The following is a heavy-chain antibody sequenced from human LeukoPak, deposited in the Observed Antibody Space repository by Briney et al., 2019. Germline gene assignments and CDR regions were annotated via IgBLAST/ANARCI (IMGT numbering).Heavy chain of an antibody. CDR3: ARDWGTGYDAFDI. CDR2: INSDGSST. J-gene: IGHJ3*02. Sequence: GGSLRLSCAASGFTFSSYWVHWVRQAPGKGLVWVSRINSDGSSTSYADSVKGRFTISRDNAKNTLYLQMNSLRAEDTAVYYCARDWGTGYDAFDIWGQGTMVTVSS. V-gene: IGHV3-74*01. D-gene: IGHD3-9*01. CDR1: GFTFSSYW.